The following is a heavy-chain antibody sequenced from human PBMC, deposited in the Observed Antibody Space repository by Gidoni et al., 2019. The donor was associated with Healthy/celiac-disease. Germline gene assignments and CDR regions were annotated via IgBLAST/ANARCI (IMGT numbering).Heavy chain of an antibody. CDR1: GFTFADYA. CDR3: AKGLYYYDSSGSRVYAPECFQH. J-gene: IGHJ1*01. V-gene: IGHV3-9*01. Sequence: EVQLVESGGGLVQPGRSLRLSCAASGFTFADYAMHWVRQAPGKGLEWVSGISWNSGSIGYADSVKGRFTISRDNAKNSLYLQMNSLRAEDTALYYCAKGLYYYDSSGSRVYAPECFQHWGQGTLVTVSS. D-gene: IGHD3-22*01. CDR2: ISWNSGSI.